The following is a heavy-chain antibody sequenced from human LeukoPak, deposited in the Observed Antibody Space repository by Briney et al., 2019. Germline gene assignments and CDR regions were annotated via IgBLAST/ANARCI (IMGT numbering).Heavy chain of an antibody. V-gene: IGHV5-51*01. D-gene: IGHD6-19*01. CDR1: GYSFTSYW. CDR3: ARRRGGSAVAVAFDI. J-gene: IGHJ3*02. CDR2: IYPGDSDT. Sequence: GESLKISCKGSGYSFTSYWIGWVRQMPGKGLEWMGIIYPGDSDTRYSPSFQGQVTISADKSISTAYLQWSSLKASDTAMYYCARRRGGSAVAVAFDIWGQGTMVTVSS.